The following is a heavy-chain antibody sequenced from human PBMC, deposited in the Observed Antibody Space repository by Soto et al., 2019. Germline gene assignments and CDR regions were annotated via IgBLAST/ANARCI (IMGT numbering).Heavy chain of an antibody. J-gene: IGHJ4*02. D-gene: IGHD3-22*01. Sequence: ASVKVSCKASGYTFTSYYMHWVRQAPGQGLEWMGIINPSGGSTSYAQKFQGRVTMTRDTSTSTVYMELSSLRSEDTAVYYCARDQHAHYYDSSGGTDYWGQGTLVTVSS. CDR1: GYTFTSYY. CDR2: INPSGGST. V-gene: IGHV1-46*01. CDR3: ARDQHAHYYDSSGGTDY.